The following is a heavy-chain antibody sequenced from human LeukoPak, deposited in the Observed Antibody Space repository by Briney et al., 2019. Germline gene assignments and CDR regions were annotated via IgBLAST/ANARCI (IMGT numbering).Heavy chain of an antibody. J-gene: IGHJ4*02. CDR3: ARDRLTGYYYDSSGYFY. Sequence: PGGSLRLSCAASEFTFSSYSMNWVRQAPGKGLEWVSYISSSSSTIYYADSVKGRFTISRDNAKNSLYLQMNSLRAEDTAVYYCARDRLTGYYYDSSGYFYWGQGTLVTVSS. V-gene: IGHV3-48*01. CDR2: ISSSSSTI. D-gene: IGHD3-22*01. CDR1: EFTFSSYS.